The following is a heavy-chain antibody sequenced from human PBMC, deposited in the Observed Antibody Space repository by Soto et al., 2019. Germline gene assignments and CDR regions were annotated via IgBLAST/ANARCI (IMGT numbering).Heavy chain of an antibody. D-gene: IGHD1-26*01. CDR3: ARDGGSDPYFYCYYGMDV. J-gene: IGHJ6*02. V-gene: IGHV1-69*12. Sequence: QVQLVQSGAEVKKPGSSVKVSCKASGGTFSSYAISWVRQAPGQGLEWMGGIIPIVGTANYAQKFQGRVTITADESTSTAYMELSSLRSEDTAVYYCARDGGSDPYFYCYYGMDVWGQRTTVTVSS. CDR1: GGTFSSYA. CDR2: IIPIVGTA.